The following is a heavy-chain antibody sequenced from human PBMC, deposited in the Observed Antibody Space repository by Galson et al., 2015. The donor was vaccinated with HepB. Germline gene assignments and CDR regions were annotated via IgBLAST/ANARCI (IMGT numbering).Heavy chain of an antibody. CDR3: ARLDTATTHAFDI. CDR2: TYYRSKWYN. CDR1: GDSVSSNSAA. Sequence: CAITGDSVSSNSAAWNWIRQSLSRGLEWLGRTYYRSKWYNDYAVSVKSRITINPDTSKNQFSLQLNSVTPEDTAVYYCARLDTATTHAFDIWGQGTMVTVSS. V-gene: IGHV6-1*01. J-gene: IGHJ3*02. D-gene: IGHD5-18*01.